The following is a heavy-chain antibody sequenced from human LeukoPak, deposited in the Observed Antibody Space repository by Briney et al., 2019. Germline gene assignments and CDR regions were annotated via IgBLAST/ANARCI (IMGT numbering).Heavy chain of an antibody. CDR3: ARLQYSSSSANFDY. D-gene: IGHD6-6*01. J-gene: IGHJ4*02. CDR2: ISSSGST. Sequence: SETLSLTCTVSGDSISSGDYYWSWIRQPAGKGLEWIGRISSSGSTNYNPSLKSRVTISVDTSKNQFSLKLSSVTAADTAVYYCARLQYSSSSANFDYWGQGTLVTVSS. CDR1: GDSISSGDYY. V-gene: IGHV4-61*02.